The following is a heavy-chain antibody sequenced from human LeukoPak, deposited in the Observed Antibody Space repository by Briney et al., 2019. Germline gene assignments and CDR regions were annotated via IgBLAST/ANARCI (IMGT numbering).Heavy chain of an antibody. CDR1: GGSISSGGYS. CDR2: ISHSGST. V-gene: IGHV4-30-2*01. D-gene: IGHD4-17*01. J-gene: IGHJ5*02. Sequence: PSETLSLTCAVSGGSISSGGYSWSWIRQPPGKGLEWIGYISHSGSTYYNPSLKSRVTISVDRSKNQFSLKLSSVTAADTAMYYCARGRDYDDYARFDPWGQGTLVTVSS. CDR3: ARGRDYDDYARFDP.